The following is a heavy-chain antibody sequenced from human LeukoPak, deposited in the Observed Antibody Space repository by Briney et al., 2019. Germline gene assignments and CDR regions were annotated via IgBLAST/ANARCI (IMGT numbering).Heavy chain of an antibody. J-gene: IGHJ6*03. CDR3: ARGTYYDFWSGYYPSYYYMDV. V-gene: IGHV4-59*11. D-gene: IGHD3-3*01. Sequence: PSGTLSLTCTVSGGSISSHYWSWIRQPPGKGLEWIGYIYYSGSTNYNPSLKSRVTISVDTSKNQFSLKLSSVTAADTGVYYCARGTYYDFWSGYYPSYYYMDVWGKGTTVTVSS. CDR1: GGSISSHY. CDR2: IYYSGST.